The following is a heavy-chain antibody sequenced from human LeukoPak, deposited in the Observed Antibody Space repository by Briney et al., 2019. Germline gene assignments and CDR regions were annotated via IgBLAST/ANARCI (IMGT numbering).Heavy chain of an antibody. D-gene: IGHD6-6*01. J-gene: IGHJ6*03. CDR1: GFTFSDYY. CDR3: ARLRSSSFYYYYMDV. CDR2: ISSSGSTI. Sequence: GGSLRLSCAASGFTFSDYYMSWIRQAPGKGLEWVSYISSSGSTIYYADSVRGRFTISRDNAKNSLYLQVNSLRAEDTAVYYCARLRSSSFYYYYMDVWGKGTTVTVSS. V-gene: IGHV3-11*01.